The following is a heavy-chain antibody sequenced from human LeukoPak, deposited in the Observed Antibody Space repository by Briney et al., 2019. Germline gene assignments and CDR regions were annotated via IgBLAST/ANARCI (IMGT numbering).Heavy chain of an antibody. J-gene: IGHJ4*02. D-gene: IGHD2-15*01. CDR3: AKNVVVKRYIDF. CDR2: ISGGGRTT. Sequence: PGGSLRLSCAASGFTFSNHAMSWVRQAPGKGLQWVAVISGGGRTTEYEDFVKGRFTISRDNSKNTLSLQMNSLTVEDTAIYFCAKNVVVKRYIDFWGQGTLVIVSS. V-gene: IGHV3-23*01. CDR1: GFTFSNHA.